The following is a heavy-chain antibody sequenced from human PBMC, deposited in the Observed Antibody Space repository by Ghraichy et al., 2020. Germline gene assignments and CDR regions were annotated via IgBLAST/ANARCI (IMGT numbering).Heavy chain of an antibody. J-gene: IGHJ4*02. CDR2: ITDNAGST. D-gene: IGHD2/OR15-2a*01. CDR3: AKGNSDARPYYFDY. V-gene: IGHV3-23*01. Sequence: GSLRLSCAASGFTFRDYAMAWVRQAPGKGLEWFSAITDNAGSTYYADSVKGRFTISRDNSRNTLYLQMKSLTAEDTAIYYCAKGNSDARPYYFDYWGQGTLVTVST. CDR1: GFTFRDYA.